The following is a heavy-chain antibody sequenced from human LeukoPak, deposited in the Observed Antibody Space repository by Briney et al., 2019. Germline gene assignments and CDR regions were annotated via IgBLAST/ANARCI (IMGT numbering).Heavy chain of an antibody. CDR2: ISSSSSYI. CDR1: GFTFSSYS. V-gene: IGHV3-21*01. J-gene: IGHJ4*02. CDR3: ARDASLYYFDY. Sequence: GGSLRLSCAASGFTFSSYSMNWVRQAPGRGLEWVSSISSSSSYIYYADSVKGRFTISRDNAKNTLHLQMNSLRAEDTAVYYCARDASLYYFDYWGQGTLVTVSS.